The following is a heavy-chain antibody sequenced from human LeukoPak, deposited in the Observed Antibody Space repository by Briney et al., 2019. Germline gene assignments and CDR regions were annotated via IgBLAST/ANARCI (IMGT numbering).Heavy chain of an antibody. V-gene: IGHV3-11*01. D-gene: IGHD3-9*01. Sequence: PGGSLRLSCAASGFTFSDYYMSWIRQAPGKRLEWVSYISSSGSTIYYADSVKGRFTISRDNAKNSLYLQMNSLKTEDTAVYYCTRLGPYDILAGSVFYYYYMDVWGKGTTVTISS. J-gene: IGHJ6*03. CDR3: TRLGPYDILAGSVFYYYYMDV. CDR2: ISSSGSTI. CDR1: GFTFSDYY.